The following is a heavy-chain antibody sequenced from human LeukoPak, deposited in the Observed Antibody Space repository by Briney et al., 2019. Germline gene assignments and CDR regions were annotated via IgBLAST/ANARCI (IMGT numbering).Heavy chain of an antibody. V-gene: IGHV3-53*01. CDR1: GFTVSSNY. CDR2: IYSGGST. Sequence: PGGSLRLSCAASGFTVSSNYMSWVRQAPGKGLEWVSVIYSGGSTYYADSVKGRFTISRDNSKNTLYLQMNSLRAEDTAVYYCARGRLHRGTAWGHYYFDYWGQGTLVTVSS. J-gene: IGHJ4*02. CDR3: ARGRLHRGTAWGHYYFDY. D-gene: IGHD5-18*01.